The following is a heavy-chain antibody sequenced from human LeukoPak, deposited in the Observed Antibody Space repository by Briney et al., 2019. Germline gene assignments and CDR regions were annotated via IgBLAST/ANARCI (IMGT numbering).Heavy chain of an antibody. Sequence: SETLPLTCTVSGGSIRSYYWSWIRQPAGKGLESIGRIYSSGTTNYNPSLKSRVTMSVDMSTNQFSLRLSSVTAADTAIYYCARDGYTASYYSLDYWGQGILVTVSS. J-gene: IGHJ4*02. V-gene: IGHV4-4*07. CDR3: ARDGYTASYYSLDY. CDR2: IYSSGTT. D-gene: IGHD1-26*01. CDR1: GGSIRSYY.